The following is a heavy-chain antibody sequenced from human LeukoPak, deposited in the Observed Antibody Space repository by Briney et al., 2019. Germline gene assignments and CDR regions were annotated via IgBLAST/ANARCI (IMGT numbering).Heavy chain of an antibody. D-gene: IGHD3-9*01. CDR3: ARGKRPADWLLVFHY. J-gene: IGHJ4*02. Sequence: GGSLRLSCAASGFTFSSSEMNWVRQAPGKGLEWLSYISSSGSTIYFADSVKGRFTVSRDNAKNSLYLQINSLRAEDTAVYYCARGKRPADWLLVFHYWGQGTLVTVS. CDR1: GFTFSSSE. CDR2: ISSSGSTI. V-gene: IGHV3-48*03.